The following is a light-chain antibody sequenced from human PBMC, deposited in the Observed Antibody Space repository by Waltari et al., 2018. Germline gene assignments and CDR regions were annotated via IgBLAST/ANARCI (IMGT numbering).Light chain of an antibody. CDR2: GAS. V-gene: IGKV3-20*01. CDR3: QQYGSSPFT. J-gene: IGKJ5*01. CDR1: QSVSSNY. Sequence: EIVLTQSPGTLSLSPGDRATLSCRASQSVSSNYLAWYQQKPGQAPRILIYGASSRATAIPGRFSGSGSGTDFTLTISRLEPEDFAVYYCQQYGSSPFTFGQGTRLEIK.